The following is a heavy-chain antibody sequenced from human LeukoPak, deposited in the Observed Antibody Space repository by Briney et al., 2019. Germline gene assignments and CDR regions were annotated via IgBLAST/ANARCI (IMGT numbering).Heavy chain of an antibody. D-gene: IGHD2-2*01. Sequence: SGESLKISCKGSGYSFTSYWIGWVRQMPGKGLEWMGIIYPGDSDTRYSPSFQGQVTISADKSISTAYLQWSSLKASDTAMYYCARSWVPAATGFDPWGQGTLVTVSS. J-gene: IGHJ5*02. V-gene: IGHV5-51*01. CDR3: ARSWVPAATGFDP. CDR2: IYPGDSDT. CDR1: GYSFTSYW.